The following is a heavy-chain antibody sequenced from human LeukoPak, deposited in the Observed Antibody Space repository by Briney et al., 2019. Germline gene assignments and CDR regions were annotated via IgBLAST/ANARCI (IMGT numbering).Heavy chain of an antibody. Sequence: GETLRLSCAASGFTFISYSMNWGRQAPGKGLEPVSYISSSSSHIKYPDTVKGRFTISRDNSKSSLYLQMNSPRDEDTAVYYCARDRYSSGWFGAFDIWGQGALVTVSS. CDR2: ISSSSSHI. D-gene: IGHD6-19*01. V-gene: IGHV3-48*02. CDR1: GFTFISYS. J-gene: IGHJ3*02. CDR3: ARDRYSSGWFGAFDI.